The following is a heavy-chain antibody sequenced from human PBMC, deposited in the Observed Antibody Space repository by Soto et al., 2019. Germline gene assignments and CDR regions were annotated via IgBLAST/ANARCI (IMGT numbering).Heavy chain of an antibody. CDR2: IDNSGGRT. J-gene: IGHJ6*02. D-gene: IGHD6-13*01. CDR1: GFTFSSFA. V-gene: IGHV3-23*01. Sequence: GGSLRLSCAASGFTFSSFAMNWVRQAPGKGLEWLSTIDNSGGRTYYADSVKGRFTISRDNSKNTLYLQMNSLRDEDTAIYYCAKDPDSSSWYEGIYYYYGMDVWGQGTTVTVSS. CDR3: AKDPDSSSWYEGIYYYYGMDV.